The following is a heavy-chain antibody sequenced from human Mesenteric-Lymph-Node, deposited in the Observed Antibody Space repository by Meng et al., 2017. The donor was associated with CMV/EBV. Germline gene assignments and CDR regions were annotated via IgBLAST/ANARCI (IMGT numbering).Heavy chain of an antibody. CDR2: ISSSSSYI. V-gene: IGHV3-21*01. CDR1: GFTFSSYS. CDR3: ARVPAASFDY. J-gene: IGHJ4*02. D-gene: IGHD2-2*01. Sequence: LSGAASGFTFSSYSMNWVRQAPGKGLEWVSSISSSSSYIYYADSVKGRFTISRDNAKNSLYLQMNSLRAEDTAVYYCARVPAASFDYWGQGTLVTVSS.